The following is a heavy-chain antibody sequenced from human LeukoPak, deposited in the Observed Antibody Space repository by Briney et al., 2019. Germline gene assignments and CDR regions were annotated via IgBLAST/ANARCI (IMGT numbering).Heavy chain of an antibody. CDR2: ISSSSSYI. J-gene: IGHJ4*02. D-gene: IGHD2-15*01. CDR3: AREPDCSGGSCYLRSFDY. Sequence: TPGGSLRLSCAASGFSFTSYSMNWVRQAPGKGLEWVSSISSSSSYIYYEDSVKGRFTISRDNAKNSLYLQMNSLRAEDTAVYFCAREPDCSGGSCYLRSFDYWGQGTLVTVSS. V-gene: IGHV3-21*01. CDR1: GFSFTSYS.